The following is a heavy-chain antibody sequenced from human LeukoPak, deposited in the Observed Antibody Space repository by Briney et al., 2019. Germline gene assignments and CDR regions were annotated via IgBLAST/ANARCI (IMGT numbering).Heavy chain of an antibody. V-gene: IGHV1-69*05. D-gene: IGHD3-3*01. J-gene: IGHJ4*02. CDR3: ASDKVKSSYDFWSGYYTVVIAY. CDR1: GGTFSSYA. Sequence: SVKVSCKASGGTFSSYAIGWLRQAPGPGLEWMGGIIPIFGTANYAQKFQGRVTITTDESTSTAYMELSSLRSEDTAVYYCASDKVKSSYDFWSGYYTVVIAYWGQGTLVTVSS. CDR2: IIPIFGTA.